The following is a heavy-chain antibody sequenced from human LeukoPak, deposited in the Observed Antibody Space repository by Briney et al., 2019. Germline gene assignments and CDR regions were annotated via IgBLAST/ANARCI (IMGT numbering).Heavy chain of an antibody. Sequence: GGSLRLSCAASGFTVSSNYMSWVRQAPGKGLEWVSVIFSGGSTYYADSVKGRFTISRDNSENKVCLQMNSLRAEDTAVYYCARISVVTPGYFDYWGQGTLVTVSS. CDR1: GFTVSSNY. J-gene: IGHJ4*02. CDR2: IFSGGST. D-gene: IGHD4-23*01. CDR3: ARISVVTPGYFDY. V-gene: IGHV3-53*01.